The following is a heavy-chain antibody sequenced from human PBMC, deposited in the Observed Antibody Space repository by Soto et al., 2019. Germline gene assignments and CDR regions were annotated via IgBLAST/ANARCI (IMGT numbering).Heavy chain of an antibody. D-gene: IGHD6-6*01. CDR2: IYHSGST. CDR1: GGSISSSNW. CDR3: ARVGGAARPLDY. J-gene: IGHJ4*02. V-gene: IGHV4-4*02. Sequence: QVQLQESGPGLVKPSGTLSLTCAVSGGSISSSNWWSWVRQPPGRGLEWIGEIYHSGSTNYNPSLQSLVTLSVVRSKDPFCLTLGSVTAADTAVYFCARVGGAARPLDYWGQGTLVTVSS.